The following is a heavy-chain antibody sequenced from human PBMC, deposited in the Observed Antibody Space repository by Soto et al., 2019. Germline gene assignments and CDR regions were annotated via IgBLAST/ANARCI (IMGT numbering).Heavy chain of an antibody. J-gene: IGHJ6*02. D-gene: IGHD6-13*01. V-gene: IGHV1-69*06. CDR2: IIPIFGTV. CDR3: ARRERSIAAAGWNYCGMDV. Sequence: QVQLVQSGAEVKKPGSSVKVSCKTSGGTFSSNAISWLRQAPGQGLEWMGGIIPIFGTVNYAQKFQGRVTITADKSTRTAYMELSSLRSEDTAVYYCARRERSIAAAGWNYCGMDVWGQGTTVTVSS. CDR1: GGTFSSNA.